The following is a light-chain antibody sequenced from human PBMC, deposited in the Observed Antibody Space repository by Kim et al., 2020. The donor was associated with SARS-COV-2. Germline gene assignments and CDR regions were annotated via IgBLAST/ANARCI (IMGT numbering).Light chain of an antibody. V-gene: IGKV1-39*01. J-gene: IGKJ4*01. CDR1: QSIGTY. Sequence: DIQMTQSPSSLAASVGDRVTIACRASQSIGTYLNWYQHKPEKAPKLLIYAASSLQSGVPSRFSGSGSGTDFTLTISSLQPEDFATYYCQQSHTAPLLTFGGGTKLEI. CDR2: AAS. CDR3: QQSHTAPLLT.